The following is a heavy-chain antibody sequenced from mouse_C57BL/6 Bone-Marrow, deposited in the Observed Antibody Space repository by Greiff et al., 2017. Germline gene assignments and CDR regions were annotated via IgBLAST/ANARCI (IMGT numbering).Heavy chain of an antibody. Sequence: DVMLVESGGGLVQPGGSLKLSCAASGFTFSDYGMAWVRQAPRKGPEWVAFISNLAYSIYYADTVTGRFTISRENAKNTLYLEMNSLGSEDTAMYYCARQLSYAMDYWGQGTSVTVSS. V-gene: IGHV5-15*01. J-gene: IGHJ4*01. D-gene: IGHD3-2*02. CDR2: ISNLAYSI. CDR1: GFTFSDYG. CDR3: ARQLSYAMDY.